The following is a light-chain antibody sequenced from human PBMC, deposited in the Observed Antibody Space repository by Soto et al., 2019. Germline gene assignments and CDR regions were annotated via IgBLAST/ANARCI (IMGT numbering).Light chain of an antibody. CDR2: GAS. CDR3: QQYNNWPFT. CDR1: QSVSSN. Sequence: EIVMTQSPATLSVSPGERATLSCRASQSVSSNLAWYQQKPGQAPRLLIYGASTRSTGIPARFSGSGSGTEFTLAISSLQSEDLAAYYCQQYNNWPFTFGPGTKVDIK. V-gene: IGKV3-15*01. J-gene: IGKJ3*01.